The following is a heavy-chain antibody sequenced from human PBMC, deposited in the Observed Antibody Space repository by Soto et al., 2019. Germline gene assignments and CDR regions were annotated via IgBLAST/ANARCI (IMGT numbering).Heavy chain of an antibody. CDR1: GGSISSYY. CDR3: ARDKSVTMVRGVITRWFDH. V-gene: IGHV4-4*07. Sequence: PSETLSLTCTVSGGSISSYYWSWIRQPAGKGLEWIGRIYTSGSTNYNPSLKSRVTMSVDTSKNQFSLKLSSVTAADTAVYYCARDKSVTMVRGVITRWFDHWGQGTLVTVSS. J-gene: IGHJ5*02. D-gene: IGHD3-10*01. CDR2: IYTSGST.